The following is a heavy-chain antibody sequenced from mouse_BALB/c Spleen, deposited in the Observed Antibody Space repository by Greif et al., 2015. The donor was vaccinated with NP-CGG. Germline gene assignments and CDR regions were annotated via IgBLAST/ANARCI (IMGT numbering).Heavy chain of an antibody. V-gene: IGHV1-63*02. D-gene: IGHD2-1*01. CDR2: IYPGGGYT. CDR1: GYTFTNYW. J-gene: IGHJ2*01. Sequence: VKLVESGAELVRPGTSVKISCKASGYTFTNYWLGWVKQRPGHGLEWIGDIYPGGGYTNYNEKFKGKATLTADTSSSTAYMQLSSLTSEDSAVYFCARGGNYYFDYWGQGTTLTVSS. CDR3: ARGGNYYFDY.